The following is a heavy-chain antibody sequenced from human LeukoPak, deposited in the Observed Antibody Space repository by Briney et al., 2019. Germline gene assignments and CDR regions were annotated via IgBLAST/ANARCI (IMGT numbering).Heavy chain of an antibody. J-gene: IGHJ6*04. CDR3: AKDRDRIIMVRGVLDV. CDR2: ISGSGGTT. Sequence: PGGTLRLSCAASGFTFSSYGMSWVRQAPGKGLEWVSAISGSGGTTYYADSVKGRFTISRDNSKNTLHLQMNSLRAEDTAVYYCAKDRDRIIMVRGVLDVWGKGTTVTISS. D-gene: IGHD3-10*01. V-gene: IGHV3-23*01. CDR1: GFTFSSYG.